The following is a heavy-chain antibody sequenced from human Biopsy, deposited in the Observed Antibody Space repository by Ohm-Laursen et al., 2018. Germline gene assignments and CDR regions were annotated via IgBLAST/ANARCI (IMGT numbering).Heavy chain of an antibody. Sequence: SLRLSCTASGFTFSSYWMSWVRQARGKGLEWVANIKEDGSEKHYVDSVKGRFTISRNNAKNSLFLQMNSLRVEDTAMYYCVRVGDYFAYDVWGQGTKVIVSS. J-gene: IGHJ3*01. V-gene: IGHV3-7*01. D-gene: IGHD4-17*01. CDR3: VRVGDYFAYDV. CDR2: IKEDGSEK. CDR1: GFTFSSYW.